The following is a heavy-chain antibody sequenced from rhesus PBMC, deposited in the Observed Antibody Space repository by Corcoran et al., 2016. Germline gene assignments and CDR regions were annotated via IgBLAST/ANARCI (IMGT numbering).Heavy chain of an antibody. CDR3: ARDRVGNYGLDS. V-gene: IGHV4-80*01. J-gene: IGHJ6*01. CDR2: INGNSGST. CDR1: GASISSYW. D-gene: IGHD1-44*01. Sequence: QVQLQESGPGLVKPSETLSLTCAVSGASISSYWWNWIRQPPGKGRGGSGEINGNSGSTTDTPPLKSRVTISKDASKNQFSLKLSSVTAADTAVYYCARDRVGNYGLDSWGQGVVVTVSS.